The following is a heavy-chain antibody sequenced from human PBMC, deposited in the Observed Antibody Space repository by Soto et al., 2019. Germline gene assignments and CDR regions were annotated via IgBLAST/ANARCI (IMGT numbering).Heavy chain of an antibody. J-gene: IGHJ4*02. CDR3: ARGGFYWSSPEQYCSSTSCYGHVAFDY. CDR2: ISYDGSNK. D-gene: IGHD2-2*01. V-gene: IGHV3-30-3*01. Sequence: QVQLVESGGGVVQPGRSLRLSCAASGFTFSSYAMHWVRQAPGKGLEWVAVISYDGSNKYYADSVKGRFTISRDNSKNTLYLQMNSLRAEDTAVYYCARGGFYWSSPEQYCSSTSCYGHVAFDYWGQGTLVTVSS. CDR1: GFTFSSYA.